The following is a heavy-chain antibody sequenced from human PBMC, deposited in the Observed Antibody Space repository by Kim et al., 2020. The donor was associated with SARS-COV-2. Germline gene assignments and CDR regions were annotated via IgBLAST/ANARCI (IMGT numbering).Heavy chain of an antibody. CDR3: VRVDCGSIRCYGDDYRNYYGMDV. V-gene: IGHV3-49*04. Sequence: GGSLRLSCISSGFTFREFPMAWVRQAPGKGLEWIGFIRSTIYGGTTEYAASVRGRFIISRDDSKNIAHLQMNSLKTEDTGVYYCVRVDCGSIRCYGDDYRNYYGMDVWGQGTTVIVSS. J-gene: IGHJ6*02. CDR1: GFTFREFP. CDR2: IRSTIYGGTT. D-gene: IGHD2-2*01.